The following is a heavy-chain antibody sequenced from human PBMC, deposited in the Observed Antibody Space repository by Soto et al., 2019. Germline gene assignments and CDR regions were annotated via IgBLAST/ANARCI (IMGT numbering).Heavy chain of an antibody. Sequence: ASETLSLTCTVSGGSISSYYWSWIRQPPGKGLEWIGYIYYSGSTNYNPSLKSRVTISVDTSKNQFSLKLSSVTAADTAVYYWARHEQYSSSWYAYWGQGTLVTVSS. CDR1: GGSISSYY. V-gene: IGHV4-59*08. D-gene: IGHD6-13*01. CDR3: ARHEQYSSSWYAY. CDR2: IYYSGST. J-gene: IGHJ4*02.